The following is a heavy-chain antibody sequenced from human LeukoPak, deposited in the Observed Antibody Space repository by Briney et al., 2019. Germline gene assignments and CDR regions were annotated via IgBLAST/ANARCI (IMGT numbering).Heavy chain of an antibody. J-gene: IGHJ4*02. CDR1: GFTFSNAW. V-gene: IGHV3-15*01. CDR3: STESNGGRDS. CDR2: VKSKTAGGTA. Sequence: PGGSLRLSCAASGFTFSNAWMSWVRQAPGKGLEWVGRVKSKTAGGTADYAAPVKGRFTISRDDSKNTLYLQMNSLETEDTAVYYCSTESNGGRDSWGQGTLVTVSS. D-gene: IGHD4-23*01.